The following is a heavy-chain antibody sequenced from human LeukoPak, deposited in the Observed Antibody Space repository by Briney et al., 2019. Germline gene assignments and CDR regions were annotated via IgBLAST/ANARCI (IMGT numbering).Heavy chain of an antibody. CDR1: GFTFSSYA. CDR2: ISGSGGST. CDR3: AKDSWFKPSGYGDYSNQYYFDY. J-gene: IGHJ4*02. V-gene: IGHV3-23*01. Sequence: GGSLRLSCAASGFTFSSYAMSWVRQAPGKGLEWVSAISGSGGSTYYADSVKGRFTISRDNSKNTLYLQMNSLRAEDTAVYYCAKDSWFKPSGYGDYSNQYYFDYWGQGTLVTVSS. D-gene: IGHD4-17*01.